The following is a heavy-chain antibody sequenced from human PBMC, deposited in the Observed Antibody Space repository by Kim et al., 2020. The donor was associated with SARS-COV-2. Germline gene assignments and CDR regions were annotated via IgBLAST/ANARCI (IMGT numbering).Heavy chain of an antibody. D-gene: IGHD4-4*01. Sequence: YYADSVKGRFTISRDNSKNTLYLQMNSLRAEDTAVYYCARSITTVTTFPVWGKGTTVTVSS. CDR3: ARSITTVTTFPV. J-gene: IGHJ6*04. V-gene: IGHV3-53*01.